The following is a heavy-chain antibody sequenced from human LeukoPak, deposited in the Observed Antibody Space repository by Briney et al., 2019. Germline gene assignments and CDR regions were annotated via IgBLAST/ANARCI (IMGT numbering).Heavy chain of an antibody. CDR1: GGSIRSDY. CDR3: ERLGRKTTVVPPDFDC. D-gene: IGHD4-23*01. V-gene: IGHV4-59*01. CDR2: IHYSGST. J-gene: IGHJ4*02. Sequence: SETLSLTCTVSGGSIRSDYWSWVRQPPGKGLEWIGYIHYSGSTNYNASLKSRLTMSVDMSKNQFSLKLTSVTAADTAVYYCERLGRKTTVVPPDFDCWGQGTLVTVSS.